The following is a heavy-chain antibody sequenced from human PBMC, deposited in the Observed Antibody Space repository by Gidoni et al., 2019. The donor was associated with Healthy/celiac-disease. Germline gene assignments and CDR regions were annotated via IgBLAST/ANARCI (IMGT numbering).Heavy chain of an antibody. D-gene: IGHD6-13*01. CDR1: GGSISSSSYY. Sequence: QLQLQESGPGLVKPSETLSLTCTVSGGSISSSSYYWGWIRQPPGKGLEWIGSIYYSGSTYYNPSLKSRVTISVDTSKNQFSLKLSSVTAADTAVYYCASIPRANSSSWYADVFDYWGQGTLVTVSS. CDR3: ASIPRANSSSWYADVFDY. V-gene: IGHV4-39*01. J-gene: IGHJ4*02. CDR2: IYYSGST.